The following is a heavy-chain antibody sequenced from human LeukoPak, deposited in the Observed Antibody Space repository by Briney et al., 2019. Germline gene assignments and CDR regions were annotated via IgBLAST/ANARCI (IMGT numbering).Heavy chain of an antibody. CDR1: GGTFSSYT. D-gene: IGHD6-6*01. CDR2: IIPILGIA. V-gene: IGHV1-69*02. J-gene: IGHJ3*02. Sequence: ASVKVSCKASGGTFSSYTISWVRQAPGQGLEWMGRIIPILGIANYAQKFQGRVTITADKSTSTAYMELGSLRSEDTAVYYCARFRYSSSSGLQGWFQNDAFDIWGQGTMVTVSS. CDR3: ARFRYSSSSGLQGWFQNDAFDI.